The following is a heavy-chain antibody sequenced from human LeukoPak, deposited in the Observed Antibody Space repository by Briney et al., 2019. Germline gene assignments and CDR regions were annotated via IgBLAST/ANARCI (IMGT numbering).Heavy chain of an antibody. CDR3: ARAIGYSYGFDYFDY. CDR2: TRNKPNGYTT. J-gene: IGHJ4*02. V-gene: IGHV3-72*01. CDR1: GFTFSDHY. Sequence: GGSLRLSCAASGFTFSDHYMDWVRQAPGKGLEWVGRTRNKPNGYTTEYAASVKGRFTISRDDSKKSVYLQMNSLKTEDTAVYYCARAIGYSYGFDYFDYWGQGTLVTVSS. D-gene: IGHD5-18*01.